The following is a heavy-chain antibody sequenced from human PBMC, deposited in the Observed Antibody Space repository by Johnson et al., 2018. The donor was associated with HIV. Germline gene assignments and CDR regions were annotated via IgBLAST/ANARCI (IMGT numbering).Heavy chain of an antibody. CDR3: AKGIYDFWGGYLLDAFDM. V-gene: IGHV3-NL1*01. CDR2: IYSGGST. J-gene: IGHJ3*02. D-gene: IGHD3-3*01. Sequence: QVQLVESGGGVVQPGRSLRLSCAASGFTFSSYAMHWVRQAPGKGLEWVSVIYSGGSTYYADSVKGRFTISRDNSKNTLYLQMSSLRVEDTAVCYCAKGIYDFWGGYLLDAFDMWGQGTMVTVTS. CDR1: GFTFSSYA.